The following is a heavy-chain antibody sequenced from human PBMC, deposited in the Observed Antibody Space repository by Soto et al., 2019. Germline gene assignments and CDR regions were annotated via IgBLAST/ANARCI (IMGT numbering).Heavy chain of an antibody. J-gene: IGHJ4*02. CDR3: ARAPYYYDSSGYYPLGFDY. V-gene: IGHV4-34*01. D-gene: IGHD3-22*01. Sequence: KTSETLSLTCAVYGGSFSGYYWSWIRQPPGKWLEWIGEINHSGSTNYNPSLKSRVTISVDTSKNQFSLKLSSVTAADTAVYYCARAPYYYDSSGYYPLGFDYWGQGXLVPVYS. CDR2: INHSGST. CDR1: GGSFSGYY.